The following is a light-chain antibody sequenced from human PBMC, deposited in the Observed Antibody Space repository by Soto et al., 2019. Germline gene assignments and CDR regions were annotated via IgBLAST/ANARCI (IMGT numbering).Light chain of an antibody. V-gene: IGKV3D-20*01. Sequence: EIVLTHSPGTLSLSPGEGSTLSCRASQSVSSSYLAWYQQKPGLAPRLLIYDASNRATGIPARFSGSGSGTNFTLTIRSLKSADFAVYYCQQYNHWPRTVGGGTKV. CDR3: QQYNHWPRT. CDR2: DAS. CDR1: QSVSSSY. J-gene: IGKJ4*01.